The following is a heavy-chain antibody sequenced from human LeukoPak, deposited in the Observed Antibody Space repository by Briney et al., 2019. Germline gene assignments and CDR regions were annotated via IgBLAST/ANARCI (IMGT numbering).Heavy chain of an antibody. CDR1: GGSISSSSYY. V-gene: IGHV4-39*01. CDR3: ASLLNWFDP. Sequence: SETLSPTCTVSGGSISSSSYYWGWIRQPPGKGLEWIGSIYYSGSTYYNPSLKSRVTISVDTSKNQFSLKLSSVTAADTAVYYCASLLNWFDPWGQGTLVTVSS. CDR2: IYYSGST. J-gene: IGHJ5*02.